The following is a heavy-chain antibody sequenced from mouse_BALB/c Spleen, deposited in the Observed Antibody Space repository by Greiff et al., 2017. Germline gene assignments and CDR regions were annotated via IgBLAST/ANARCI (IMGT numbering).Heavy chain of an antibody. CDR3: ARLSDDYDYFDY. J-gene: IGHJ2*01. Sequence: EVKVEESGGGLVQPGGSLNLSCAASGFDFSRYWMSWARQAPGKGQEWIGEINPGSSTINYTPSLKDKFIISRDNAKNTLYLQMSKVRSEDTALYYCARLSDDYDYFDYWGQGTTLTVSS. CDR2: INPGSSTI. CDR1: GFDFSRYW. D-gene: IGHD2-4*01. V-gene: IGHV4-2*02.